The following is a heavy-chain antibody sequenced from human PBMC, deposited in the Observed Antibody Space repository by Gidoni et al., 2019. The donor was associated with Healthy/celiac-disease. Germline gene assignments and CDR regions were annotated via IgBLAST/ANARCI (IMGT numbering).Heavy chain of an antibody. D-gene: IGHD6-6*01. V-gene: IGHV4-34*01. CDR2: INHSGST. J-gene: IGHJ3*02. CDR1: GGSFSGYY. Sequence: QVQLQQWGAGLLKPSETLSLTCAVYGGSFSGYYWSWIRQPPGKGLEWIGEINHSGSTNYNPSLKSRVTISVDTSKNQFSLKLSSVTAADTAVYYCARASIAARNRAFDIWGQGTMVTVSS. CDR3: ARASIAARNRAFDI.